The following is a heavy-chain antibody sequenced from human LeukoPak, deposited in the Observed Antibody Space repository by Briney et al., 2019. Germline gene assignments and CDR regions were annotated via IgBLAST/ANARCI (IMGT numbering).Heavy chain of an antibody. V-gene: IGHV3-53*01. CDR3: ARVKGEGAHFDY. Sequence: PGGSLRLSCAASGFTVSSNYMSWVRQAPGKGLEWVSVIYSGGSTYYADSVKGRFTISRDNAKKSLYLQMHSLRAEDTAFYHCARVKGEGAHFDYWGQGTLVTVSS. CDR1: GFTVSSNY. D-gene: IGHD1-26*01. J-gene: IGHJ4*02. CDR2: IYSGGST.